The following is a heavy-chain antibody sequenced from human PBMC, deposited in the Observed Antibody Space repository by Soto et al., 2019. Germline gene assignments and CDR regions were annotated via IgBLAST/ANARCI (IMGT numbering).Heavy chain of an antibody. CDR1: GDSISSYY. J-gene: IGHJ5*02. CDR3: VRQYCTTTSCYLNRFDP. Sequence: SETLSLTCTVSGDSISSYYWSWIRQPAGKGLEWIGRIYTTGSTNYNPSLKSRVTMSVDTSKSQFSLKLNSVTAADTAVYYCVRQYCTTTSCYLNRFDPWGQGTRVTVS. V-gene: IGHV4-4*07. CDR2: IYTTGST. D-gene: IGHD2-2*01.